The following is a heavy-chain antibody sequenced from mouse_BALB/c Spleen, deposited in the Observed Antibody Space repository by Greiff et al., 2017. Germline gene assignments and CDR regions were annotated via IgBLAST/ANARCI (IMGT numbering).Heavy chain of an antibody. CDR3: ARGLSFAY. D-gene: IGHD3-3*01. CDR1: GYSITSDYA. J-gene: IGHJ3*01. V-gene: IGHV3-2*02. Sequence: EVQLQESGPGLVKPSQSLSLTCTVTGYSITSDYAWNWIRQFPGNKLEWMGYISYSGSTSYNPSLKSRISITRDTSKNQFFLQLNSVTTEDTATYYCARGLSFAYWGQGTLVTVSA. CDR2: ISYSGST.